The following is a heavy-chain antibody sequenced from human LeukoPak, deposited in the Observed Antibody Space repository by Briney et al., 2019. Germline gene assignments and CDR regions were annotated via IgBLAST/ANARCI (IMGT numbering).Heavy chain of an antibody. CDR3: ARVGVAAAGTVDY. CDR1: GGSINNYY. J-gene: IGHJ4*02. CDR2: IYYSGST. D-gene: IGHD6-13*01. V-gene: IGHV4-59*01. Sequence: SETLSLTCTVSGGSINNYYWSWIRQPPGKGLEWIGYIYYSGSTNYNPSLKSRVIISVDTSKNQFSLKLSPVIAADTAVYYCARVGVAAAGTVDYWGQGTLVTVSS.